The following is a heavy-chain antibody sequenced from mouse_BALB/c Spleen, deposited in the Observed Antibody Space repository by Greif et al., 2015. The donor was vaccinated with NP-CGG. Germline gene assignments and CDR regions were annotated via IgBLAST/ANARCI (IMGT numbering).Heavy chain of an antibody. J-gene: IGHJ2*01. CDR2: IRLKSNNYAT. D-gene: IGHD1-1*01. Sequence: EVQLQQSGGGLVQPGGSMKLSCIASGFTFSNYWMNWVRQSPEKGLEWVAEIRLKSNNYATHYAESVKGRFTVSRDDSKSSVYLQMSNLRAEDTGIYYCASLWGWGQGTTLTVSS. CDR3: ASLWG. V-gene: IGHV6-6*02. CDR1: GFTFSNYW.